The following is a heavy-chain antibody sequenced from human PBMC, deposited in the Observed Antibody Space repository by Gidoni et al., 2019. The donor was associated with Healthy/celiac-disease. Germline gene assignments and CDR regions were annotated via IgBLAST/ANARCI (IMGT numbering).Heavy chain of an antibody. V-gene: IGHV4-34*01. CDR1: GGSFSGYY. CDR3: ARLYSKYWYFDL. Sequence: QVQLQQWGAGLLKPSETLSLTCAVYGGSFSGYYWSWIRQPPGKGLEWIGEINHSGSTNYNPSLKSRVTISVDTSKNQFSLKLSSVTAADTAVYYCARLYSKYWYFDLWGRGTLVTVSS. J-gene: IGHJ2*01. CDR2: INHSGST. D-gene: IGHD4-4*01.